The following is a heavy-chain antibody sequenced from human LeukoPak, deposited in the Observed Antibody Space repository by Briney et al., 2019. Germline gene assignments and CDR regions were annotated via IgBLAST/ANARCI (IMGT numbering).Heavy chain of an antibody. V-gene: IGHV4-39*07. Sequence: SETLSLTCTVSGGSIRSSYYYWGWIRQPPGKGLEWIGSIYDSGSTNYNPSLKSRVTISVDTSKNQFSLKLSSVTAADTAVYYCARDRDYYDSSGYFNWYFDLWGRGTLVTVSS. CDR1: GGSIRSSYYY. D-gene: IGHD3-22*01. CDR2: IYDSGST. CDR3: ARDRDYYDSSGYFNWYFDL. J-gene: IGHJ2*01.